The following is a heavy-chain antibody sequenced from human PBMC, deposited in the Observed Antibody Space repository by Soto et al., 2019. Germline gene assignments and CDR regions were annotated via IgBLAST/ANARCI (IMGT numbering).Heavy chain of an antibody. D-gene: IGHD5-12*01. CDR2: INSDGSRT. CDR1: GFSFSTYG. CDR3: VRDRAYSAYDL. Sequence: GGSLRLSCAASGFSFSTYGMHWVRQAPGKGLMWVSRINSDGSRTAYADSVKGRFTISRDNGKNTLYLQMNSLGADDTAAYYCVRDRAYSAYDLWGQGTLVTVSS. J-gene: IGHJ4*02. V-gene: IGHV3-74*01.